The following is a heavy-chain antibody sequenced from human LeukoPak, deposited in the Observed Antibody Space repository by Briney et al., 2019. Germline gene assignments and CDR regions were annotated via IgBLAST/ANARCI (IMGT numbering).Heavy chain of an antibody. CDR3: ARDKPYDSSSHFDY. V-gene: IGHV1-2*02. D-gene: IGHD3-22*01. CDR1: GYTFTGYY. Sequence: ASVKVSCKASGYTFTGYYMHWVRQAPGQGLEWMGRINPNSGGTNYAQKFQGRVTMTRDTSISTAYMELSRLRSDDTAVYYCARDKPYDSSSHFDYWGQGTLVTVSS. CDR2: INPNSGGT. J-gene: IGHJ4*02.